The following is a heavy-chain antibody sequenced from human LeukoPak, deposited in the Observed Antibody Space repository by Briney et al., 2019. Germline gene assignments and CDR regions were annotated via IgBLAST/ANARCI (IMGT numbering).Heavy chain of an antibody. D-gene: IGHD4-23*01. V-gene: IGHV4-4*07. CDR1: GGSISSYF. J-gene: IGHJ2*01. Sequence: SETLSLTCTVSGGSISSYFWSWIRQPAGKGLEWIGRIHTSGGTNYNSSLKTRVAISPDTSKTQSSLNLPSVTAADTAVYYCARETRESRYFDLWGRGTPVTVSS. CDR2: IHTSGGT. CDR3: ARETRESRYFDL.